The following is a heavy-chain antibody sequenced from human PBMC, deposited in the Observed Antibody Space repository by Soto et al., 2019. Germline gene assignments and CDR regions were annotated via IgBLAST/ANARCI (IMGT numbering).Heavy chain of an antibody. Sequence: PSETLSLTCTASGGSISSSSYYWGWIRQPPGKGLEWIGSIYYSGSTYYNPSLKSRVTISVDTSKNQFSLKLSSVTAADTAVYYCARRVLSNGYYYYYMDVWGKGTTVTVSS. CDR1: GGSISSSSYY. D-gene: IGHD6-6*01. J-gene: IGHJ6*03. CDR2: IYYSGST. V-gene: IGHV4-39*01. CDR3: ARRVLSNGYYYYYMDV.